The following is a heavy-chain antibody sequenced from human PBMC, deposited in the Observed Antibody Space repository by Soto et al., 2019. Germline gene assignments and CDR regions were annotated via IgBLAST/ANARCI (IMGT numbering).Heavy chain of an antibody. CDR3: ARDRALLDAVPGY. J-gene: IGHJ4*02. Sequence: ASVKVSCKASGYTFTSFGINWVRQAPGQGLEWMGWIGAYNGNTKYAQKFQGRIIMTTDTSTSTTYMDLRSLRSDDTAVYYCARDRALLDAVPGYSGQGTQVTVSS. V-gene: IGHV1-18*01. CDR2: IGAYNGNT. CDR1: GYTFTSFG. D-gene: IGHD3-10*02.